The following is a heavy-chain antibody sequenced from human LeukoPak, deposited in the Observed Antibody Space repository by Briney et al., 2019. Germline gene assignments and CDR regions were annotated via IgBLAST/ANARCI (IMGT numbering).Heavy chain of an antibody. V-gene: IGHV3-49*04. D-gene: IGHD1-26*01. CDR2: IRNKAYGGTT. CDR1: GFTFGDYA. J-gene: IGHJ4*02. Sequence: GRSLRLSCTASGFTFGDYAVSWVRRAPGKGLEWVTSIRNKAYGGTTEYAASVKGRFTISRDDSKSIAYLQMNSLETEDTAVYYCTRGGASGRYYLDYWGQGTLVTVSS. CDR3: TRGGASGRYYLDY.